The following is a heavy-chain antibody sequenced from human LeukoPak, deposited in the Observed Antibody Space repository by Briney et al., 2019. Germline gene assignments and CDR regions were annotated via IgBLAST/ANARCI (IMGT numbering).Heavy chain of an antibody. J-gene: IGHJ4*02. CDR1: GFTFSSYA. CDR2: ISGSGAST. V-gene: IGHV3-23*01. CDR3: AKEKYSSGWFDY. Sequence: GGSLRLSCAASGFTFSSYAMSWVRQAPGKGLEWVSAISGSGASTYYADSVKGRFTIFRDNSKNALYLQMNSLRAEDTAVYYCAKEKYSSGWFDYWGQGTLVTVSS. D-gene: IGHD6-19*01.